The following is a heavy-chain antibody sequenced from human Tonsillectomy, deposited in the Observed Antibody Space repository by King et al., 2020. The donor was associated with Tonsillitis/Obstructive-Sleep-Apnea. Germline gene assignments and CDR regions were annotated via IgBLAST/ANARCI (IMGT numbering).Heavy chain of an antibody. J-gene: IGHJ4*02. CDR3: ASNPRADCSGGSCLYYFDY. CDR2: INHSGST. D-gene: IGHD2-15*01. CDR1: GGSFSGYY. Sequence: HVQLQQWGAGLLKPSETLSLTCAVYGGSFSGYYWSWIRQPPGKGLEWIGEINHSGSTNYNPSLKSRVTISVDTSKNQFSLKLRSVTAADTAVYYCASNPRADCSGGSCLYYFDYWGQGTLVTVAS. V-gene: IGHV4-34*01.